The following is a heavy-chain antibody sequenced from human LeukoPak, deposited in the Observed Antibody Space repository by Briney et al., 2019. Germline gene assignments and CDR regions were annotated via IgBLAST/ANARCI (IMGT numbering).Heavy chain of an antibody. V-gene: IGHV3-7*01. Sequence: PGGSLRLSCGASGFTSSSYWMSWVRQAPGKGLEWVANIKQDGSEKYYVDSVKGRFTISRDNAKNSLYLQMNSLRAEDTAVYYCANLDFGSSEYWGQGTLVTVSS. CDR1: GFTSSSYW. CDR2: IKQDGSEK. J-gene: IGHJ4*02. D-gene: IGHD6-6*01. CDR3: ANLDFGSSEY.